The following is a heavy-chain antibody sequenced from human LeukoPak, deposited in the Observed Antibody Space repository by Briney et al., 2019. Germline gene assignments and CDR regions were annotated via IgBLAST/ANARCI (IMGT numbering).Heavy chain of an antibody. Sequence: SVKVSCKASGGTFSSYAISWVRQAPGQGLEWMGRIIPILGIANYAQKFQGRVTITADKSTSTAYMELSSLRSEDTAVYYCASGKGDGYNPDYGMDVWGQGTTVTVSS. J-gene: IGHJ6*02. V-gene: IGHV1-69*04. CDR1: GGTFSSYA. D-gene: IGHD5-24*01. CDR2: IIPILGIA. CDR3: ASGKGDGYNPDYGMDV.